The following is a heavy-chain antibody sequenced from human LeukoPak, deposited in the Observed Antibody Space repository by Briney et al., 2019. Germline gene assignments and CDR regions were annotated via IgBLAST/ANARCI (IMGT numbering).Heavy chain of an antibody. Sequence: SVKVSCKASGGTFSSYAIRWVRQAPGQGLEWMGGIIPIFGTANYAQKFQGRVTITADESTSTAYMELSSLRSEDTAVYYCARGSGGDSYDILTGPIDYWGQGTLVTVSS. J-gene: IGHJ4*02. D-gene: IGHD3-9*01. CDR3: ARGSGGDSYDILTGPIDY. CDR1: GGTFSSYA. V-gene: IGHV1-69*01. CDR2: IIPIFGTA.